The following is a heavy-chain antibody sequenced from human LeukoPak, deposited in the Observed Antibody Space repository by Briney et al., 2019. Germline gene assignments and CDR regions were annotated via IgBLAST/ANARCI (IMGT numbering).Heavy chain of an antibody. Sequence: SGCSLRLSCAASGFTFSSYGMHWLRQAPGQGLEWVAVIWYDGSNKYYADSVKGRFTISRDNSKNTLYLQMNSLRAEDTAVYYCAKGQDSSGYLDYWGQGTLVTVSS. V-gene: IGHV3-33*06. D-gene: IGHD3-22*01. CDR2: IWYDGSNK. CDR3: AKGQDSSGYLDY. J-gene: IGHJ4*02. CDR1: GFTFSSYG.